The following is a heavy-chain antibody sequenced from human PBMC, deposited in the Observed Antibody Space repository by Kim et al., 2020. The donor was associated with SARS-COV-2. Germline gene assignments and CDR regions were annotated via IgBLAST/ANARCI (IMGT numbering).Heavy chain of an antibody. D-gene: IGHD3-10*01. V-gene: IGHV3-48*03. CDR1: GFTFSSYE. CDR3: ARGHGYGSGSYYYNPKLTGYYGMDV. Sequence: GGSLRLSCEASGFTFSSYEMNWVRQAPGKGLEWVSYISSSGSTIYYADSVKGRFTISRDNAKNSLYLQMNSLRAEDTAVYYCARGHGYGSGSYYYNPKLTGYYGMDVWGQGTTVTVSS. J-gene: IGHJ6*02. CDR2: ISSSGSTI.